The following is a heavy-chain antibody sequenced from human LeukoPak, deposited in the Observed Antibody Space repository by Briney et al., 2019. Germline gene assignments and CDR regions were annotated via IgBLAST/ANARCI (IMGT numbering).Heavy chain of an antibody. V-gene: IGHV1-69*05. D-gene: IGHD1-26*01. Sequence: SVKVSCKTSGGTFSNFAISWVRQAPGQGVEWMGRIITIFGTANYAQKFQGRVTITTDESTNTAYMELSSLRSEDTAVYYCARARLAASVGNFDYWGQGTLVTVSS. J-gene: IGHJ4*02. CDR1: GGTFSNFA. CDR2: IITIFGTA. CDR3: ARARLAASVGNFDY.